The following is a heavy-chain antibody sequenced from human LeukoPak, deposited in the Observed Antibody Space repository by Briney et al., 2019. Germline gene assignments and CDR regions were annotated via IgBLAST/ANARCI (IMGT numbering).Heavy chain of an antibody. V-gene: IGHV3-30*18. CDR2: ISYDGSNK. J-gene: IGHJ4*02. D-gene: IGHD3-22*01. CDR1: GFTFSSYG. CDR3: AKEVAYYYDSSGYFDY. Sequence: GGSPRLSCAASGFTFSSYGMHWVRQAPGKGLEWVAVISYDGSNKYYADSVKGRFTISRDNSKNTLYLQMNSLRAEDTAVYYCAKEVAYYYDSSGYFDYWGQGTLVTVSS.